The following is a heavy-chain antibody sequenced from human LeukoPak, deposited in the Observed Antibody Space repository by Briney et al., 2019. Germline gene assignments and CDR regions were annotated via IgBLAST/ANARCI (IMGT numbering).Heavy chain of an antibody. CDR2: INSEGSGT. V-gene: IGHV3-74*01. J-gene: IGHJ5*02. CDR1: GLIIGNYW. CDR3: TVFGDSNH. Sequence: GGSLRLSCAASGLIIGNYWMHWVRQAPGKGLVWVARINSEGSGTTYADSVKGRFTISRDNAKNTLYLQISSLRVEDTAVYYCTVFGDSNHWGQGTLVTVSS. D-gene: IGHD4-17*01.